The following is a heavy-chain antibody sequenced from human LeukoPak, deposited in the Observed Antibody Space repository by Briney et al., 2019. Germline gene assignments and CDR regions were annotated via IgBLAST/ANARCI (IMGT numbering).Heavy chain of an antibody. J-gene: IGHJ6*02. Sequence: ASVKVSCKASGYTFTSYYMHWVRQAPGQGLEWMGIINPRGCSTSYAQKFQGRVTMTRDTSTSTVYMELSSLRSEDTAVYYCARDQDIVVVPAAMGILGDYYGMDVWGQGTTVTVSS. CDR3: ARDQDIVVVPAAMGILGDYYGMDV. D-gene: IGHD2-2*01. CDR2: INPRGCST. CDR1: GYTFTSYY. V-gene: IGHV1-46*01.